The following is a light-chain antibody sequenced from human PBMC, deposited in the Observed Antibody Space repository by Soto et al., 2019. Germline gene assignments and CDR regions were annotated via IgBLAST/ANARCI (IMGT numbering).Light chain of an antibody. Sequence: DIVMTQSPDSLAVSLGERATINCKSSQRVLYSPNNKNYLAWYQQQPGQPPRLLVHWASTRESGGPDRFSGSGSGTYFTLTISSLQAEDASVYYCHQDPSAPHTFGQGTKVYIK. J-gene: IGKJ1*01. CDR1: QRVLYSPNNKNY. CDR3: HQDPSAPHT. CDR2: WAS. V-gene: IGKV4-1*01.